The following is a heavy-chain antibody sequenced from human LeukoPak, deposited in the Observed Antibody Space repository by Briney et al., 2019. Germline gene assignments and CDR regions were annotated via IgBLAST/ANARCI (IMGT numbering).Heavy chain of an antibody. D-gene: IGHD6-19*01. CDR2: ISGSGDSA. Sequence: GGSLRLSCAASGFIFSSYSMAWVRQTPGKGLEWVSGISGSGDSAYYADSVKGRFTIFRDNYQNTLHLQMTSLRVDDTAFYYCAKHSSDWYNNWFDPWGPGTLVTVSS. V-gene: IGHV3-23*01. CDR3: AKHSSDWYNNWFDP. J-gene: IGHJ5*02. CDR1: GFIFSSYS.